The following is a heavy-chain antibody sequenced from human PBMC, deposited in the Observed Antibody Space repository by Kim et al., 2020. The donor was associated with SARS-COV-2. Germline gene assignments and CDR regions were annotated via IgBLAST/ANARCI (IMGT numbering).Heavy chain of an antibody. CDR1: GYIFTNYT. CDR2: INTNTGNP. CDR3: ARPYYYDTTGGFRA. J-gene: IGHJ5*02. Sequence: ASVKVSCKASGYIFTNYTMNWVRQAPGQGLEWMGWINTNTGNPTYAQGFTGRFVFSLDTSVSTAYLQISSLKAEDTAVYYCARPYYYDTTGGFRALGRGTLVTVSS. D-gene: IGHD3-22*01. V-gene: IGHV7-4-1*02.